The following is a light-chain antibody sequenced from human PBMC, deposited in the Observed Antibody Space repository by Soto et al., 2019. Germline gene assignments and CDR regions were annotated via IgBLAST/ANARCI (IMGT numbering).Light chain of an antibody. V-gene: IGKV3-20*01. J-gene: IGKJ2*01. CDR2: GAS. CDR3: QQYGSSPLYA. CDR1: QSVSSSY. Sequence: EIVLTQSPGTLSWSAGERATLSCRASQSVSSSYLAWYQQKPGQAPRFLIYGASSRATGIPDRFSGSGSGTDFTLTISRLEPEDFAVYYCQQYGSSPLYAFGQGTKLEIK.